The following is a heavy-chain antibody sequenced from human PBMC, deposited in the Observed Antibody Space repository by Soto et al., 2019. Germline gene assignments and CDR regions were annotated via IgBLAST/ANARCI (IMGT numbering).Heavy chain of an antibody. Sequence: GRSLRLSCAASGFTFSGYAMSWVRQAPGKGLEWVSAISGSGGSTYYADSVKGRFTISRDNSKNTLYLQMNSLRAEDTAVYYCAKDLASGWYYFDYWGQGTLVTVSS. CDR1: GFTFSGYA. CDR3: AKDLASGWYYFDY. V-gene: IGHV3-23*01. J-gene: IGHJ4*02. CDR2: ISGSGGST. D-gene: IGHD6-19*01.